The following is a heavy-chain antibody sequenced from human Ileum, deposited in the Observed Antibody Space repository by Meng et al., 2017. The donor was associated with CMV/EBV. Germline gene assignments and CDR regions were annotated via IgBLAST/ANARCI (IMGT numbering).Heavy chain of an antibody. Sequence: GESLKISCAASGLMFSDTWMNWVRQAPGKGLEWVGHVKSKKDGGTTDFAAPVKGRFTISRDDSTGTVYLQVNNLKAEDTAVYYCASDAYFCIRDWGQGTLVTVSS. CDR2: VKSKKDGGTT. V-gene: IGHV3-15*01. J-gene: IGHJ4*02. CDR3: ASDAYFCIRD. CDR1: GLMFSDTW. D-gene: IGHD3-3*02.